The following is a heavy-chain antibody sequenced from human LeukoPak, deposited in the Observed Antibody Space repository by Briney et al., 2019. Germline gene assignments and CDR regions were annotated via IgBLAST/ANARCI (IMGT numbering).Heavy chain of an antibody. CDR2: ISSSGSTI. V-gene: IGHV3-48*04. J-gene: IGHJ3*02. CDR3: ARDNYYGSGSYYAGRAFDI. CDR1: GFTFSSYS. Sequence: GGSLRLSCAASGFTFSSYSMNWVRQAPGKGLEWVSYISSSGSTIYYADSVKGRFTISRDNAKNSLYLQMNSLRAEDTAVYYCARDNYYGSGSYYAGRAFDIWGQGTMVTVSS. D-gene: IGHD3-10*01.